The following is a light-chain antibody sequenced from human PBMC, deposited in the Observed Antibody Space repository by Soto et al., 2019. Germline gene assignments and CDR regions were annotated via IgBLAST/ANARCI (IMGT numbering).Light chain of an antibody. CDR2: GAS. CDR1: QSINIY. V-gene: IGKV1-39*01. Sequence: IQLTQSPSSLSASVGDRVTVTCRASQSINIYLNWYQQKPGKAPTLLIYGASTLQSGVPSRFSGGGSRTDFTLTISRLQTEYFATYYCQQSYRTPYTFGQGTKLAI. CDR3: QQSYRTPYT. J-gene: IGKJ2*01.